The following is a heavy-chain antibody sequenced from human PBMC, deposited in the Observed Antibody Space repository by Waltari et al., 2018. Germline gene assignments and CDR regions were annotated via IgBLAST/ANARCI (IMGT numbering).Heavy chain of an antibody. CDR3: ARGVWVDY. J-gene: IGHJ4*02. V-gene: IGHV3-9*01. CDR1: GFTFDDYA. CDR2: ISWNSGSI. D-gene: IGHD3-10*01. Sequence: EVQLVESGGGLVQPGRSLRLSCAASGFTFDDYAMHWVRQAPGKGLEWVSGISWNSGSIGYADSVKGRFTISRDNAKNSLYLQMNSLRAEDTAVYYCARGVWVDYWGQGTLVTVSS.